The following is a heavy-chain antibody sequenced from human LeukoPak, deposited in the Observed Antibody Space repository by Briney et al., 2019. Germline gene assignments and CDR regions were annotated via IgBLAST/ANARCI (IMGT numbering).Heavy chain of an antibody. D-gene: IGHD4-17*01. CDR1: GFSFSNYG. V-gene: IGHV3-30*02. J-gene: IGHJ3*02. CDR3: ASQRGRATVTTYGDAFDI. Sequence: PGGSLRLSCAASGFSFSNYGVHWVRQAPGKGLEWVAFMQYDGSVEFYADSVMGRFTISKDNSKNTLYLQMNSLRAEDTAVYYCASQRGRATVTTYGDAFDIWGQGTMVTVSS. CDR2: MQYDGSVE.